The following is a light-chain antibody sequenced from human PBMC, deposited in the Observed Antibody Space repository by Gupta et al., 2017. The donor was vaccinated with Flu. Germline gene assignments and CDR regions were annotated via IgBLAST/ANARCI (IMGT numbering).Light chain of an antibody. Sequence: EVVMTQSPLSLPVTLGQPASISCKSSQSLVYSDGNTILHWFQQRPGQPPRRLIYLVSHRESGVPDRFSGSGSGTEFTLKISRVEAEDVGVYFCMQGAHWPWAFGQGTKVEIK. CDR2: LVS. J-gene: IGKJ1*01. V-gene: IGKV2-30*01. CDR1: QSLVYSDGNTI. CDR3: MQGAHWPWA.